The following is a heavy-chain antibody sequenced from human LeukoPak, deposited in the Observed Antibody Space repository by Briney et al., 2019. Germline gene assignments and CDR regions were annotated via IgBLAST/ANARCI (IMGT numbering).Heavy chain of an antibody. J-gene: IGHJ6*02. D-gene: IGHD3-10*01. CDR2: MSISGTNM. V-gene: IGHV3-48*03. Sequence: QTGGSLRLSCAASGFTFSGYEMNWVRQAPGKGLEWVSYMSISGTNMLYADSVKGRFTISRDNSRTSLYLQMSSLRAEDTAVYYCAREDRAPPYYYYGMDVWGQGTTVTVSS. CDR3: AREDRAPPYYYYGMDV. CDR1: GFTFSGYE.